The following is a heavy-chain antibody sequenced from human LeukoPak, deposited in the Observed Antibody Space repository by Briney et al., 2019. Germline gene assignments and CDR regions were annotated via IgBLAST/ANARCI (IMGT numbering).Heavy chain of an antibody. CDR2: MNPNSGNT. CDR1: GYTFTSYD. CDR3: ARGDYDILTGVNWFDP. J-gene: IGHJ5*02. D-gene: IGHD3-9*01. V-gene: IGHV1-8*01. Sequence: ASVKVSCKASGYTFTSYDINWVRQATGQGLEWMGWMNPNSGNTGYAQKFQGRVTMTRNTSISTAYMELSSLRSEDTAVYYCARGDYDILTGVNWFDPWGQGTLVTVSS.